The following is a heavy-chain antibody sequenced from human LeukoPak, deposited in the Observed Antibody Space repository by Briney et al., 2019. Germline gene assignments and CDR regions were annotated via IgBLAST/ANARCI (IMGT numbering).Heavy chain of an antibody. D-gene: IGHD3-10*01. CDR3: ARDYGSGSYPPIWGYFDY. V-gene: IGHV1-69*05. Sequence: ASVKVSCKVSGYTLTELSMHWVRQAPGQGLEWMGGIIPIFDTANYAQKFQGRVTITTDESTSTAYMELSSLRSEDTAVYYCARDYGSGSYPPIWGYFDYWGQGTLVTVSS. J-gene: IGHJ4*02. CDR2: IIPIFDTA. CDR1: GYTLTELS.